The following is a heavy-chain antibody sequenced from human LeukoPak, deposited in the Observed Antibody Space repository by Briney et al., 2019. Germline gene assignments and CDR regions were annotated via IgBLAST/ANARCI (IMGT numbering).Heavy chain of an antibody. CDR2: INHSGST. CDR3: ARDTGVGILEYIY. V-gene: IGHV4-34*01. J-gene: IGHJ4*02. CDR1: GGSFSGYY. D-gene: IGHD3-10*01. Sequence: SETLSLTCGVYGGSFSGYYWSWIRQPPGKGREWIGEINHSGSTNYNPSLKSRVTISVDTSKNQFSLKLSSVTAADTAVYYCARDTGVGILEYIYWGQGTLVTVSS.